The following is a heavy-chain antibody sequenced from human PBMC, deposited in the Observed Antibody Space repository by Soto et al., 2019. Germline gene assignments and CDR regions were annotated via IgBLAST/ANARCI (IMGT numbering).Heavy chain of an antibody. Sequence: SETLSLTCTVSGGSISSYYWSWIRQPPGKGLEWIGYIYYSGSTNYNPSLKSRVTISVDTSKNQFSLKLSSVTAPDTAVYYCARDTRDGEFFDYWGQGTLVTVSS. CDR1: GGSISSYY. CDR3: ARDTRDGEFFDY. D-gene: IGHD4-17*01. J-gene: IGHJ4*02. CDR2: IYYSGST. V-gene: IGHV4-59*01.